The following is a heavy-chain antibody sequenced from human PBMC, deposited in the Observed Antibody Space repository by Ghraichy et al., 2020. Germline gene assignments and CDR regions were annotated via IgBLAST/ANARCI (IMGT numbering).Heavy chain of an antibody. CDR1: GDSISSYF. D-gene: IGHD3/OR15-3a*01. CDR3: ARGDWPIDF. Sequence: SLTCTVSGDSISSYFWNWIRQPAGKGLEWIGRTSTSGSTTYSPSLKSRLTMSLDTSMNQFSLNLSSVTAADTAVYFCARGDWPIDFWGQGTLVTVSS. J-gene: IGHJ4*02. V-gene: IGHV4-4*07. CDR2: TSTSGST.